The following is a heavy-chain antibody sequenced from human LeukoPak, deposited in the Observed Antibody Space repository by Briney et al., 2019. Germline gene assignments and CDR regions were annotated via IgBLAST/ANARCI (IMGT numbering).Heavy chain of an antibody. V-gene: IGHV3-30*02. J-gene: IGHJ4*02. CDR1: AFTFRSYG. CDR2: IRYHGSDK. Sequence: GGSLRLSCAASAFTFRSYGMHWVRQAPGKGLEWVAFIRYHGSDKYYADSVKDRFTISRDNSKNTLYLQMHSLRAEDTAIYYCAKERQGGNSYGDEAFYFDYWGQGTLVTVSS. D-gene: IGHD4-23*01. CDR3: AKERQGGNSYGDEAFYFDY.